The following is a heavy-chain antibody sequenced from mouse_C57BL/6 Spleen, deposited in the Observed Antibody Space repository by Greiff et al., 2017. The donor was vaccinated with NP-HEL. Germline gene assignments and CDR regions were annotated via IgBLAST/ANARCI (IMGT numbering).Heavy chain of an antibody. CDR1: GFNIKDYY. CDR2: IDPEDGDT. Sequence: EVKLMESGAELVRPGASVKLSCTASGFNIKDYYMHWVKQRPEQGLEWIGRIDPEDGDTEYAPKFQGKATMTADTSSNTAYLQLSSLTSEDTAVYYCTRVYDGYLWYFDVWGTGTTVTVSS. CDR3: TRVYDGYLWYFDV. V-gene: IGHV14-1*01. D-gene: IGHD2-3*01. J-gene: IGHJ1*03.